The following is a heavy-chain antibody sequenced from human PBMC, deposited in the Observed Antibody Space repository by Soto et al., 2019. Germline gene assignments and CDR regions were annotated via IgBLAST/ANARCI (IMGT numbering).Heavy chain of an antibody. J-gene: IGHJ5*02. CDR3: ALDTKSLDR. CDR1: TCSISRGFF. CDR2: IFHTGDT. Sequence: PSETLSLTCSVSTCSISRGFFWGWIRQPPGKGLEWIGSIFHTGDTYYNPSLKSRINMSVDTSRNQFSLKLTSLTAADTAVYYWALDTKSLDRWGQGTLVTTSS. V-gene: IGHV4-38-2*02.